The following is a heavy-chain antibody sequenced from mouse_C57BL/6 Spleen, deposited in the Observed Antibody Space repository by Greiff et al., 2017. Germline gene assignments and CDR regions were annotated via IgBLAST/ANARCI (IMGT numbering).Heavy chain of an antibody. Sequence: QVQLQQPGAELVKPGASVKLSCKASGYTFTSYWMQWVKQRPGQGLEWIGEIDPSDSYTNYNQKFKGKATLTVDTSSSTAYMQLSSLTSEDSAVYYCERWGLLRGDYWGQGTTLTVSS. V-gene: IGHV1-50*01. J-gene: IGHJ2*01. CDR2: IDPSDSYT. CDR1: GYTFTSYW. CDR3: ERWGLLRGDY. D-gene: IGHD1-1*01.